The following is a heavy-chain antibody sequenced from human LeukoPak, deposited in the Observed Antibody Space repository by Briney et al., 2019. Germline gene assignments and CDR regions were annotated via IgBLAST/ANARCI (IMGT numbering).Heavy chain of an antibody. D-gene: IGHD5-18*01. V-gene: IGHV3-30*02. CDR2: IRYDGSNK. CDR1: GFTFSSYG. Sequence: GGSLRLSCAASGFTFSSYGMHWVRQAPGKGLEWVAFIRYDGSNKYYADSVKGRFTISRDNSKNTLYLQMNSLRAEDTAVYYCAKEGGYSYDNWFDPWGQGTLVTVSS. J-gene: IGHJ5*02. CDR3: AKEGGYSYDNWFDP.